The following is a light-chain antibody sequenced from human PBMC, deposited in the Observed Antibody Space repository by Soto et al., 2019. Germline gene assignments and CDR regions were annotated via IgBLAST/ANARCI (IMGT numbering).Light chain of an antibody. CDR1: QTIRSNY. V-gene: IGKV3-20*01. CDR2: GPS. Sequence: ETVLTQSPGTLPLSPGERATLSCRASQTIRSNYLAWYRQTPGQAPRLLIYGPSSIDTGIADRFSGSGSRTDITLIISRLEPEDFALYYFQQYGSSPWTFGQGTKVQIK. J-gene: IGKJ1*01. CDR3: QQYGSSPWT.